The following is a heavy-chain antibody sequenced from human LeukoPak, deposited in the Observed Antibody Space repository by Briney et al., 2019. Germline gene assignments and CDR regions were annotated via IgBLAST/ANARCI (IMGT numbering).Heavy chain of an antibody. Sequence: PGGSLRLSCAASGFTFSSYAMHWVRQAPGKGLEWVAVISYDGSNKYYADSVKGRFTISRDNSKNTLYLQMNSLRAEDTAVYYCARDGGPVTTGYYYGMDVWGQGTTVTVSS. CDR1: GFTFSSYA. J-gene: IGHJ6*02. V-gene: IGHV3-30-3*01. CDR3: ARDGGPVTTGYYYGMDV. CDR2: ISYDGSNK. D-gene: IGHD4-17*01.